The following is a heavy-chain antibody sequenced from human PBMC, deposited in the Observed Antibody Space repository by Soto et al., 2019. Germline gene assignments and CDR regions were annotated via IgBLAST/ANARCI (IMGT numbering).Heavy chain of an antibody. J-gene: IGHJ6*02. CDR3: ANLADDSSGYRDPYIYYYYGMDV. V-gene: IGHV3-30*18. CDR2: ISYDGSNK. CDR1: GFTFSSYG. Sequence: PGGSLRLSCAASGFTFSSYGMHWVRQAPGKGLEWVAVISYDGSNKYYADSVKGRFTISRDNSKNTLYLQMNSLRAEDTAVYYCANLADDSSGYRDPYIYYYYGMDVWGQGTTVTVSS. D-gene: IGHD3-22*01.